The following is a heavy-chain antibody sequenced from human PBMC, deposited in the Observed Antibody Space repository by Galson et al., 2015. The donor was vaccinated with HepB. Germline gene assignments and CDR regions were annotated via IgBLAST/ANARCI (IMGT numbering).Heavy chain of an antibody. CDR3: AKDPPPTTGVVGYSMDV. J-gene: IGHJ6*02. D-gene: IGHD2-8*02. V-gene: IGHV3-30*18. Sequence: SLRLSCAASGFTFSSYGMHWVRQAPGKGLEWVAVISYDGSNKYYADSVKGRFTISRDNSKNTLYLQMNSLRAEDTAVYYCAKDPPPTTGVVGYSMDVWGQGTTVTVSS. CDR1: GFTFSSYG. CDR2: ISYDGSNK.